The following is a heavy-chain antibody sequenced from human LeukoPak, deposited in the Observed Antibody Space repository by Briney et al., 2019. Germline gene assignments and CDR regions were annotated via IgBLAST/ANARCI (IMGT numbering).Heavy chain of an antibody. CDR3: AKDSDSRADRGAFDI. CDR1: GFTFSSYG. CDR2: IRYDGSNK. J-gene: IGHJ3*02. V-gene: IGHV3-30*02. Sequence: GGSLRLSCAASGFTFSSYGMHWVRQAPGKGLEWVAFIRYDGSNKYYADSVKGRFTISRDNSKNTLYLQMNSLRAEDTAVYYCAKDSDSRADRGAFDIWGQGTMVTVSS. D-gene: IGHD3-22*01.